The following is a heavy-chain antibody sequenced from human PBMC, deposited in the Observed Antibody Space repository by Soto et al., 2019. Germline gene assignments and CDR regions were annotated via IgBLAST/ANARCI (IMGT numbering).Heavy chain of an antibody. CDR2: ISPMFGAA. D-gene: IGHD2-15*01. CDR3: AMEDHVHTPALVY. Sequence: QVQLVQSGAEMKKPGSSVKVSCQSSGGTFNTYAMNWVRQAPGQGPEWMGDISPMFGAANYAPKFQGRVTITADESTGTSYMQLSSLTSEPTALYFSAMEDHVHTPALVYWGQGTLVPVSS. CDR1: GGTFNTYA. J-gene: IGHJ4*02. V-gene: IGHV1-69*19.